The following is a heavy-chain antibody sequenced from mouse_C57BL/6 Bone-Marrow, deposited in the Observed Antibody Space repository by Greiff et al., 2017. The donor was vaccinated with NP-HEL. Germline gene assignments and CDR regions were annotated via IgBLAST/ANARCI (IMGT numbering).Heavy chain of an antibody. V-gene: IGHV1-81*01. CDR1: GYTFTSYG. Sequence: QVQLQQSGAELARPGASVKLSCKASGYTFTSYGISWVKQRTGQGLEWIGEIYPRSGNTYYNEKFKGKATLPADKSSSTAYMELRSLTSEDSAVYFCARALITTVVAPYAMDYWGQGTSVTVSS. CDR3: ARALITTVVAPYAMDY. CDR2: IYPRSGNT. J-gene: IGHJ4*01. D-gene: IGHD1-1*01.